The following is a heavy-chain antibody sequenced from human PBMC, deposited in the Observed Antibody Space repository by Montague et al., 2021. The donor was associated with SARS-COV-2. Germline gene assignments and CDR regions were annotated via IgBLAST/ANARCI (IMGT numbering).Heavy chain of an antibody. J-gene: IGHJ6*02. Sequence: PALVKPTQTLTLTCTFSGFSLSTSGMCVSWIRQPPGKALEWLVLIDWDDDKYYSTSLKTRLTISKDTSKNQVVLTMTNMDPVDTATYYCARMTTVVTLGYYYYYGMDVWGQGTTVTVSS. CDR2: IDWDDDK. CDR3: ARMTTVVTLGYYYYYGMDV. V-gene: IGHV2-70*01. CDR1: GFSLSTSGMC. D-gene: IGHD4-23*01.